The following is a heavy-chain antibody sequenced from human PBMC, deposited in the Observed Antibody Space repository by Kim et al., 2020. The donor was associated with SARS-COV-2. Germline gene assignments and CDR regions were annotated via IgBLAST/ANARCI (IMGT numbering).Heavy chain of an antibody. Sequence: GGSLRLSCAASGFALSTYRMHWVRQGPGKGLVWVSRIDSDGSITRYAGSVKGRFTISRDNAKNTLFLQMNSLMAEDTAEYYCVRENSYGGSGYYDYGMDVWRRGTTVTVPS. D-gene: IGHD3-22*01. J-gene: IGHJ6*02. CDR1: GFALSTYR. CDR3: VRENSYGGSGYYDYGMDV. V-gene: IGHV3-74*01. CDR2: IDSDGSIT.